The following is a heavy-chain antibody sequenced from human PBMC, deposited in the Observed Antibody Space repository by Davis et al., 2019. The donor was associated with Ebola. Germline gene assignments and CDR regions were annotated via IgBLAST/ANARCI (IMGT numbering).Heavy chain of an antibody. V-gene: IGHV4-38-2*01. Sequence: SETLSLTCAVSNYSISSGYYWGWIRQPPGKGLEWIGSIYHSGGTYYNPSLSNRVTISADTSKNQFSLELTSVTAADTAVYFCARAFDNSGYHFYWGPGLLVTVSS. CDR1: NYSISSGYY. CDR2: IYHSGGT. CDR3: ARAFDNSGYHFY. D-gene: IGHD3-22*01. J-gene: IGHJ4*02.